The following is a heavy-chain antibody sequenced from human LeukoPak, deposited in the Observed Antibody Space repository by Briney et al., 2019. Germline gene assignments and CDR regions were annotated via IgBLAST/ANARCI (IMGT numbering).Heavy chain of an antibody. CDR1: GYAFTSYA. V-gene: IGHV1-3*01. J-gene: IGHJ4*02. CDR2: INAGNGNT. D-gene: IGHD3-22*01. CDR3: ARVTYYYDSSRLGY. Sequence: GASVKVSCKASGYAFTSYAMHWVRQAPGQRLEWMGWINAGNGNTKYPQKFQGRVTITRDTSASTAYMELSSLRSEDTAVYYCARVTYYYDSSRLGYWGQGTLVTVSS.